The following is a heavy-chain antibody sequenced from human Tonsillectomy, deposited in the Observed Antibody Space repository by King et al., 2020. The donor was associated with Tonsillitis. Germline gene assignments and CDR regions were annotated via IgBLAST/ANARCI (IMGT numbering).Heavy chain of an antibody. CDR3: ASQNYYDSSGYINFFDY. CDR1: GGAIRSISYY. V-gene: IGHV4-39*01. J-gene: IGHJ4*02. D-gene: IGHD3-22*01. Sequence: QLQESGPGLVKPSETLSLTCTVSGGAIRSISYYWGWIRQPPGKGLVLIGRIYYSGSTYDNPSLRSQVSISVDTSTNQFALKLSSVTAADTAVYYCASQNYYDSSGYINFFDYWGQGTLVTVSS. CDR2: IYYSGST.